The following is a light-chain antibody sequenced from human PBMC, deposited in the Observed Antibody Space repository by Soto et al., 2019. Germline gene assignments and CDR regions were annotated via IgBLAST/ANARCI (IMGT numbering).Light chain of an antibody. CDR3: AAWDASLSACV. CDR2: YNN. V-gene: IGLV1-47*02. J-gene: IGLJ1*01. Sequence: QSVLTQPPSASGTAGQVVTISCSGGDSNIGSNSVYWYQHLPRMAPKLLIYYNNQRPSGVPDRFSGSRSGTSASLAIVGLRSEDEAVYYCAAWDASLSACVFGNRTKLTVL. CDR1: DSNIGSNS.